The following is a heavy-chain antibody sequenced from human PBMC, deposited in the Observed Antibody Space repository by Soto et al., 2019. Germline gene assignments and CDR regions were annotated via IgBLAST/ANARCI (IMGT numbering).Heavy chain of an antibody. CDR2: IYYTGST. CDR1: GDSISSDNYY. J-gene: IGHJ4*02. Sequence: QLQLQESGPGLVKPSETLSLTCTVSGDSISSDNYYCGWIRQPPGKGLEWIGSIYYTGSTYYNPSLKSRVTMSVDTSKSQVSLKLSSVTAADTAVYYCARHPGYAVPTVYATHYFNYWGQGILVTVST. V-gene: IGHV4-39*01. D-gene: IGHD2-8*01. CDR3: ARHPGYAVPTVYATHYFNY.